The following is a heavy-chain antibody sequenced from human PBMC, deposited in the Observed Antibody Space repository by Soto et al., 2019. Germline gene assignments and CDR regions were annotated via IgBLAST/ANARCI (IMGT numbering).Heavy chain of an antibody. Sequence: PSETLSLTCAVYGGSFSGYYWSWIRQPPGKGLEWIGEINHSGSTNYNPSLKSRVTISVDTSKNQFSLKLSSVTAADTAVYYCARGGKSGSGSYPLVSWGQGTLVTGSS. CDR2: INHSGST. J-gene: IGHJ4*02. V-gene: IGHV4-34*01. CDR3: ARGGKSGSGSYPLVS. D-gene: IGHD3-10*01. CDR1: GGSFSGYY.